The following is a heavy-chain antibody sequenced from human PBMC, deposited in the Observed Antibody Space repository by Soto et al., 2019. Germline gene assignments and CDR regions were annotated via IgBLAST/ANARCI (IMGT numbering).Heavy chain of an antibody. J-gene: IGHJ6*02. CDR2: IYPGDSDT. D-gene: IGHD4-4*01. CDR1: GYSFTSYW. Sequence: GESLKISFKGSGYSFTSYWICWVRQMPVKGLEWMGIIYPGDSDTRYSPSFQGQVTISADKSISTAYLQWSSLKASDTAMYYCARIIATTRNDCSEGMDVWGQGTTVTVSS. V-gene: IGHV5-51*01. CDR3: ARIIATTRNDCSEGMDV.